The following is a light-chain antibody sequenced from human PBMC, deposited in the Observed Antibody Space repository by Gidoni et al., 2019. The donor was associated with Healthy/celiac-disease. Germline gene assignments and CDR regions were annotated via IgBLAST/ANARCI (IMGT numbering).Light chain of an antibody. Sequence: DIQMTQSPSSLSASVGDRVTITCRASQGISNYLAWYQQKPGKVPKLLIYAASTLQSGVPSRFSGSGSGTDFTLTISSLQPEDVAPYYCQKYNSAPPFTFXPXTKVDIK. J-gene: IGKJ3*01. CDR1: QGISNY. CDR2: AAS. V-gene: IGKV1-27*01. CDR3: QKYNSAPPFT.